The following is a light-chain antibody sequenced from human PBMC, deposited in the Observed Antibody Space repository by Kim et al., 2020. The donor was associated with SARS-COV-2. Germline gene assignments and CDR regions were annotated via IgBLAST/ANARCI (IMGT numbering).Light chain of an antibody. V-gene: IGLV1-47*01. CDR2: TKS. J-gene: IGLJ3*02. CDR3: AAWDAGLSGWV. CDR1: SSNIGIYS. Sequence: GQRVTISCSGSSSNIGIYSVFWFHQLPGTAPKFRMQTKSQGPSGVPDRFSGSKSGTSASLAISGLRSEDEGDYYCAAWDAGLSGWVFGGGTKLTVL.